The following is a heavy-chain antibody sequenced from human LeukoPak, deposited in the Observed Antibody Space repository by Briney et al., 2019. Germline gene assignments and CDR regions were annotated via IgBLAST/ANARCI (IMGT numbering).Heavy chain of an antibody. CDR1: GYSISSGYY. D-gene: IGHD6-13*01. V-gene: IGHV4-38-2*01. CDR2: IYHSGST. CDR3: ASTIAARNWSDP. Sequence: SETLSLTCAVSGYSISSGYYWGWIRQPPGKGLEWIGSIYHSGSTYYNPSLKSRVTISVDTSKNQFSLKLSSVTAADTAVYYCASTIAARNWSDPWGQGTLVTVSS. J-gene: IGHJ5*02.